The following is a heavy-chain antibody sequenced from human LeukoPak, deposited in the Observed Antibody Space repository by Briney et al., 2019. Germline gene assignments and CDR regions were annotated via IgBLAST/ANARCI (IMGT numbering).Heavy chain of an antibody. V-gene: IGHV3-30*02. CDR2: IPKDGINK. CDR1: GFTFSNYG. D-gene: IGHD6-13*01. CDR3: AKGDSN. J-gene: IGHJ4*02. Sequence: PGESLRLSCTTSGFTFSNYGFHWVRQAPGKGLEWVALIRNDIPKDGINKYYADSIRGRFTISRDNSKNTVYLQMNSLRVADTAMYYCAKGDSNWGQGTLVTVSS.